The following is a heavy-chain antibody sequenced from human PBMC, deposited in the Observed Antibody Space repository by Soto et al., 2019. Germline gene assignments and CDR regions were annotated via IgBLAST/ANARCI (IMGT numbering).Heavy chain of an antibody. J-gene: IGHJ3*02. Sequence: QVQLQESGPGLVKPSGTLSLTCTVSNASISSRKWWTWVRQTPGKGLEWIGKIYHSGSINHNPSLKSRVTMSLDKSKNQFSLKMTSVTAADTAVYYCASKFGELLADAFDIWGQGTVVTVSS. CDR3: ASKFGELLADAFDI. CDR2: IYHSGSI. V-gene: IGHV4-4*02. CDR1: NASISSRKW. D-gene: IGHD3-10*01.